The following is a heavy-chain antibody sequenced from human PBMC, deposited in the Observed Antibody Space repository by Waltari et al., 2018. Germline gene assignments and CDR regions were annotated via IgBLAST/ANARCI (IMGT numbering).Heavy chain of an antibody. J-gene: IGHJ4*02. V-gene: IGHV1-69*01. CDR1: GGPCSRNP. Sequence: QVQLVQSGAEVKKPGASVQVSCTAFGGPCSRNPSSWVRQAPGHGLEWMGGIIPVFGTATYAERFQGRVTITADESTSTTYLELISLRSEDTAVYYCVTARVGRPFWGQGTLVTVSS. CDR2: IIPVFGTA. D-gene: IGHD2-15*01. CDR3: VTARVGRPF.